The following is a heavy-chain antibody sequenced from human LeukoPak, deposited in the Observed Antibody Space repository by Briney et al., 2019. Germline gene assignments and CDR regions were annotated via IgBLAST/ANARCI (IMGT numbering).Heavy chain of an antibody. CDR1: GASISSGGYF. CDR3: ARAPGSAYNAYYFDY. V-gene: IGHV4-31*03. D-gene: IGHD1-1*01. Sequence: TLTLTCTVSGASISSGGYFWGCIRQHPWKGLEWMGYFFYSGSTYYNPSLKSRVTISVDTSKNQISMKLSSVTAADTAVYYCARAPGSAYNAYYFDYWGQGTLVTVSS. CDR2: FFYSGST. J-gene: IGHJ4*02.